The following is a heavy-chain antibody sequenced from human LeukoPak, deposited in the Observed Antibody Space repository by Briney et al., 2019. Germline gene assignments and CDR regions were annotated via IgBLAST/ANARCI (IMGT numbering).Heavy chain of an antibody. V-gene: IGHV3-21*01. D-gene: IGHD6-19*01. J-gene: IGHJ6*02. CDR3: ARDGSGWPYYYYGMDV. CDR2: IYNSGAKI. CDR1: GLTFSTYS. Sequence: GGSLRLSCAVSGLTFSTYSMTWVRQGPGKGLEWVSSIYNSGAKIFYADSVKGRFTISRDNAKNSLYLQMNSLRAEDTAVYYCARDGSGWPYYYYGMDVWGQGTTVTVSS.